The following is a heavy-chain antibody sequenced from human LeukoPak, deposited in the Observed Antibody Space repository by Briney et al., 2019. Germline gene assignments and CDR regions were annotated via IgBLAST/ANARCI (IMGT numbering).Heavy chain of an antibody. CDR3: ATEDYYDSGSNDH. D-gene: IGHD3-22*01. Sequence: GASVKVSCKASGGTFSSYAISWVRQAPGQGLEWMGGIIPIFGTANYAQKFQGRVTITADESTSTAYMELSSLRSDDTAVYYCATEDYYDSGSNDHWGQGTLVTVSS. CDR1: GGTFSSYA. V-gene: IGHV1-69*13. J-gene: IGHJ5*02. CDR2: IIPIFGTA.